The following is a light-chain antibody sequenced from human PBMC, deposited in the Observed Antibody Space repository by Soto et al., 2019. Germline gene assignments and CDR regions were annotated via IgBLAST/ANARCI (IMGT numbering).Light chain of an antibody. CDR3: CSHAGSGTYWV. CDR2: EVS. Sequence: QSALTQPASVSGSPGQSITISCTGTSSDVGSYNLVSWYQQHPGKAPKLMIYEVSKRPSGISNRFSGSKSGNTAALTISGLQAEDEADYSCCSHAGSGTYWVFGGGTKLTVL. J-gene: IGLJ3*02. V-gene: IGLV2-23*02. CDR1: SSDVGSYNL.